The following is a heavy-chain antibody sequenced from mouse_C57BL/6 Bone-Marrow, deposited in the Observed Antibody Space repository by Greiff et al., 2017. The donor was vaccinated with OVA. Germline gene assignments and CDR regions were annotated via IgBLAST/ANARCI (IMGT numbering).Heavy chain of an antibody. CDR2: IHPNSGST. CDR1: GFTFTSYW. V-gene: IGHV1-64*01. D-gene: IGHD4-1*01. CDR3: AMNWSGFAY. J-gene: IGHJ3*01. Sequence: VQLQQPGAELVKPGASVKLSCTASGFTFTSYWMHWVKQRPEQGLEWIGMIHPNSGSTNYTEKFKSTATLTVDTSSSTAYLQLSSLTSEDTAVYYCAMNWSGFAYWGQGTPVTVSA.